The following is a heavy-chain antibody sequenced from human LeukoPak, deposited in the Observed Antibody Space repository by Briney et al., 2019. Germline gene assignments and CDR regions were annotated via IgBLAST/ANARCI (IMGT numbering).Heavy chain of an antibody. J-gene: IGHJ4*02. CDR1: GYTFTSYG. CDR2: ISAYNGNT. D-gene: IGHD6-19*01. V-gene: IGHV1-18*01. Sequence: EASVKVSCKASGYTFTSYGISWVRHAPGQGLEWMGWISAYNGNTNYAQKLQGRVTMTTDTSTSTAYMELRSLRSDDTAVYYCARDPDSSGWYGWFDYWGQGTLVTVSS. CDR3: ARDPDSSGWYGWFDY.